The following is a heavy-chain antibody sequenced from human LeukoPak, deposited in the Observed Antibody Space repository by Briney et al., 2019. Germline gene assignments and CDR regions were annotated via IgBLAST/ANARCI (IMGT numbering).Heavy chain of an antibody. Sequence: ASVKVSCTAPGYTFIGHYSHWVRQPPGQRLDWMGWINPNSAGTNYAQKFQGRVTMHRDTSISTAYMELSRLRSDDTAVYYCARFTPQGYGWGGYNRFDPWGQGTLVTVSS. J-gene: IGHJ5*02. V-gene: IGHV1-2*02. D-gene: IGHD3-16*01. CDR2: INPNSAGT. CDR3: ARFTPQGYGWGGYNRFDP. CDR1: GYTFIGHY.